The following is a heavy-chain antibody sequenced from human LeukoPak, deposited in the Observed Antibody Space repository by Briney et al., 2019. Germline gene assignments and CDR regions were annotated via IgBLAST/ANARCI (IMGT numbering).Heavy chain of an antibody. Sequence: SDTLSLTCTVSRGPISSYYWSWLRQPPGKGLEWIGYIYYSGSTNHNPSLKSRVTISVDTSKNQFSLKLSSVTASDTAVYYCARDYGGKFDSWGQGTLVTVSS. V-gene: IGHV4-59*01. CDR2: IYYSGST. CDR3: ARDYGGKFDS. J-gene: IGHJ4*02. CDR1: RGPISSYY. D-gene: IGHD4-23*01.